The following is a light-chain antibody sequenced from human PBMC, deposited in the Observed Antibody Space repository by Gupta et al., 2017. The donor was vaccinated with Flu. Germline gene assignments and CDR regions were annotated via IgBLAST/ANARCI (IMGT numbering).Light chain of an antibody. CDR3: QQLDSYPLT. J-gene: IGKJ4*01. V-gene: IGKV1-9*01. CDR1: QVINTH. Sequence: PSFLSASVGDRVTITCRASQVINTHFAWYQQKPGKAPKLLIYGTSTLESGVPSRFSGSGSGTEFTLTISSLQPEDFAIYHCQQLDSYPLTFGGGTKVEI. CDR2: GTS.